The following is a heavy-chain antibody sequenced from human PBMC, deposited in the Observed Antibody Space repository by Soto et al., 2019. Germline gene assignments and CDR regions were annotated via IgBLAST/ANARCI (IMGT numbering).Heavy chain of an antibody. CDR1: GFTFSSYG. D-gene: IGHD6-19*01. V-gene: IGHV3-30*18. CDR2: ISYDGSNK. J-gene: IGHJ4*02. Sequence: GGSLRLSCAASGFTFSSYGMHWVRQAPGKGLEWVAVISYDGSNKYYADSVKGRFTISRDNSKNTLYLQMNSLRAEDTAVYYCAKDRAPPIAVAGTAFDYWGQGTLVTVSS. CDR3: AKDRAPPIAVAGTAFDY.